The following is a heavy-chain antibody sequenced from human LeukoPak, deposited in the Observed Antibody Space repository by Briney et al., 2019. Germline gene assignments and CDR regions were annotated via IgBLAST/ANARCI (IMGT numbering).Heavy chain of an antibody. CDR1: GFTFSSYA. D-gene: IGHD1-7*01. CDR3: ARGANNWNYRSYFDF. V-gene: IGHV3-33*08. CDR2: AWYDGSTK. Sequence: GGSLRLSCAASGFTFSSYAMHWVRQAPGKGLEWVAVAWYDGSTKYYADSVKGRFTISRDNSKNTLYLQMNSLRAEDTAIYYCARGANNWNYRSYFDFRGQGTLVTVSS. J-gene: IGHJ4*02.